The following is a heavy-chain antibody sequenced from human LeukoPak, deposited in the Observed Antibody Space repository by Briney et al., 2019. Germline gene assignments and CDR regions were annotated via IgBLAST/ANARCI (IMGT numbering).Heavy chain of an antibody. Sequence: GGSLRLSCAASGFTFSSYEMNWVRQAPGKGLEWVSYISSSGSTIYYADSVKGRFTISRDNAKNSLYLQMNSLRAEDTAVYYCARLTVGATPSFDYWGQGTLVTVSS. CDR3: ARLTVGATPSFDY. J-gene: IGHJ4*02. CDR1: GFTFSSYE. D-gene: IGHD1-26*01. V-gene: IGHV3-48*03. CDR2: ISSSGSTI.